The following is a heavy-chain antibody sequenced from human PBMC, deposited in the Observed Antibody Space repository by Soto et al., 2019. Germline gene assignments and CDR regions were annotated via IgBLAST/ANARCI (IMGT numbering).Heavy chain of an antibody. CDR2: ISAYNGNT. D-gene: IGHD3-22*01. CDR1: GYTFTSYG. V-gene: IGHV1-18*01. J-gene: IGHJ4*02. CDR3: ARDRPRNYYDSSGFDY. Sequence: QVQLVQSGAEVKKPGASVKVSCKASGYTFTSYGISWVRQAPGQGLEWMGWISAYNGNTNYAQKLQGRVTMTTDTSTSTAYRELRSLISDDTAVYYCARDRPRNYYDSSGFDYWGEGTLVTVSS.